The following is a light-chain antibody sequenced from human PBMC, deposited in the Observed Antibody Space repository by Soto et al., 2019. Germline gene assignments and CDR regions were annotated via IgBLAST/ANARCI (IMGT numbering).Light chain of an antibody. CDR2: GAS. V-gene: IGKV3-15*01. J-gene: IGKJ4*01. CDR1: QNVNSN. CDR3: QQTHDLPRT. Sequence: EIVMTQSPASLSVSPGERATLSCRASQNVNSNLAWYQQKPGQAPRFLIYGASTRATGIPARFSGSGSGTEFTLTISSLQSEDFGIYFCQQTHDLPRTFGLGTKVEF.